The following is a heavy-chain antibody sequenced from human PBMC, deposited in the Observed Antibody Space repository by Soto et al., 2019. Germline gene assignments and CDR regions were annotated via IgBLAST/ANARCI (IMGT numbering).Heavy chain of an antibody. J-gene: IGHJ5*02. V-gene: IGHV1-46*01. D-gene: IGHD3-10*01. CDR1: GYSFTRDQ. CDR3: GRVMRSLLSITALDT. Sequence: XSVKVSCKASGYSFTRDQIHWVRQAPGQGLEWMGMIDPSGGKTNYAQKFQGRVTMTRDTSTSTVYMALSSLRSEDTAIYFCGRVMRSLLSITALDTWGQGTLVTVYS. CDR2: IDPSGGKT.